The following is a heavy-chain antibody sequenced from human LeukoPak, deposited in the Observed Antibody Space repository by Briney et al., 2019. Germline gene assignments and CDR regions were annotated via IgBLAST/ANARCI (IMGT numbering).Heavy chain of an antibody. CDR3: ASSIAVAGTIY. J-gene: IGHJ4*02. CDR2: IYSGGST. CDR1: GFTVSSNY. D-gene: IGHD6-19*01. Sequence: GGSLRLSCAASGFTVSSNYMSWVRQAPGKGLEWVSVIYSGGSTYYADSVKGRFTTSRDNSKNTLYLQMNSLRAEDTAVYYCASSIAVAGTIYWGQGTLVTVSS. V-gene: IGHV3-53*01.